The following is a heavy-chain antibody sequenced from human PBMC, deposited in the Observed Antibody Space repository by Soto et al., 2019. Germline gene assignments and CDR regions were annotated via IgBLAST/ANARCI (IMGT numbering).Heavy chain of an antibody. CDR1: GFTFSSYW. D-gene: IGHD3-10*01. J-gene: IGHJ3*02. V-gene: IGHV3-7*01. CDR2: IKQDGSEK. CDR3: ARRRGAIYITMVRGVMNDAFDI. Sequence: GGSLRLSCAASGFTFSSYWMSWVRQAPGKGLEWVANIKQDGSEKYYVDSVKGRFTISRDNAKNSLYLQMNSLRAEDTAVYYCARRRGAIYITMVRGVMNDAFDIWDQGTMVTVSS.